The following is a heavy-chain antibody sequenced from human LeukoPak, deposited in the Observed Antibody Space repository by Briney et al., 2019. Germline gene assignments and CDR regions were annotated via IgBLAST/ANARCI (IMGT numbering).Heavy chain of an antibody. CDR2: IWYDGSNK. CDR1: GFTVSSSS. D-gene: IGHD4-11*01. Sequence: GGSLRLSCAASGFTVSSSSMNWVRQAPGKGLEWVAVIWYDGSNKYYADSVKGRFTISRDNSKNTLYLQMNSLRAEDTAVYYCAKDYTVTPSYYFDYWGQGTLVAVSS. J-gene: IGHJ4*02. V-gene: IGHV3-33*06. CDR3: AKDYTVTPSYYFDY.